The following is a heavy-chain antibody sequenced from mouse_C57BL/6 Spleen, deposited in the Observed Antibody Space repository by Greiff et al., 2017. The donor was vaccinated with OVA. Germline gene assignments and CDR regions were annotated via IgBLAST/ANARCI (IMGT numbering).Heavy chain of an antibody. J-gene: IGHJ2*01. D-gene: IGHD2-4*01. CDR3: ARKGLRPGGGFDY. CDR2: IYPGSGST. Sequence: VQLQQPGAELVKPGASVKMSCKASGYTFTSYWITWVKQRPGQGLEWIGDIYPGSGSTNYNEKFKSKATLTVDTSSSTAYMQLSSLTSEDSAVYYCARKGLRPGGGFDYWGQGTTLTVSS. V-gene: IGHV1-55*01. CDR1: GYTFTSYW.